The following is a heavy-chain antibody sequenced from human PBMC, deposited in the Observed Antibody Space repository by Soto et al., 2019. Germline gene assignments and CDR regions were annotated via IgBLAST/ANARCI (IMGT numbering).Heavy chain of an antibody. CDR2: ITGSGDST. D-gene: IGHD1-1*01. Sequence: GGFLRLSCAVSGFTFSSHAMSWVRQAPGKGLECVSSITGSGDSTYYADSVKGRFTVSRDNAKNTVYLHMNSLRAEDTAVYYCTRDTTGPDDHWGQGTLVTVSS. V-gene: IGHV3-23*01. CDR3: TRDTTGPDDH. CDR1: GFTFSSHA. J-gene: IGHJ4*02.